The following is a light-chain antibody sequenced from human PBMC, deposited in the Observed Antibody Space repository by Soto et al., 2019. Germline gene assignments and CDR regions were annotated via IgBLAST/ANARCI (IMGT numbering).Light chain of an antibody. CDR2: GAS. Sequence: VGTRCASALSLAVGVRATLSCRASQSVTKNNLNWYQQKPGQAPRLLIYGASIRATGIPDRFSGSRSETDFTLTISRLAPEDFATSYCQHANSFPMTFGQGTRLEIK. CDR3: QHANSFPMT. V-gene: IGKV3-20*01. CDR1: QSVTKNN. J-gene: IGKJ5*01.